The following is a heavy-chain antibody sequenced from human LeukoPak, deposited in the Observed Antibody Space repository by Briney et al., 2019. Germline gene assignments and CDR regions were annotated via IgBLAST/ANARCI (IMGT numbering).Heavy chain of an antibody. D-gene: IGHD2-2*01. V-gene: IGHV3-30-3*01. J-gene: IGHJ5*02. CDR3: AREQDIVVVPAGIDP. Sequence: PGRSLRLSCAVSGFTFSSYAMHWVRQAPGKGLEWVAVISYDGSNKYYADSVKGRFTISRDNSKNTLYLQMNSLRAEDTAVYYCAREQDIVVVPAGIDPWGQGTLVTVSS. CDR1: GFTFSSYA. CDR2: ISYDGSNK.